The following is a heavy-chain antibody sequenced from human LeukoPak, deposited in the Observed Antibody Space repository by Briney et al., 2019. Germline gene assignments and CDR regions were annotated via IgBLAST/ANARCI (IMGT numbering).Heavy chain of an antibody. J-gene: IGHJ6*03. CDR1: GGTFSNYA. Sequence: ASVKVSCXASGGTFSNYAISWVRQAPGQGLEWMGGIIPIFGTANYAQKFQGRVTITTDESTSTAYMELSSLRSEDTAVYYCARGTAAIYYYYYMDVWGKGTTVIVSS. CDR3: ARGTAAIYYYYYMDV. D-gene: IGHD2-2*01. V-gene: IGHV1-69*05. CDR2: IIPIFGTA.